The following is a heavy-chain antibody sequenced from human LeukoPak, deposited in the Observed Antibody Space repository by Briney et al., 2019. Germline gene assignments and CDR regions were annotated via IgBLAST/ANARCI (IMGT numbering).Heavy chain of an antibody. V-gene: IGHV3-30*03. CDR3: AVYYFDY. CDR1: GFTFSSYG. J-gene: IGHJ4*02. Sequence: PGGSLRLSCAASGFTFSSYGMHWVRQAPGKGLEWVAVISYDGSNKYYADSVKGRFTISRDNSKNTLYLQMNSLRAEDTAVYYCAVYYFDYWGQGTLVTVSS. CDR2: ISYDGSNK.